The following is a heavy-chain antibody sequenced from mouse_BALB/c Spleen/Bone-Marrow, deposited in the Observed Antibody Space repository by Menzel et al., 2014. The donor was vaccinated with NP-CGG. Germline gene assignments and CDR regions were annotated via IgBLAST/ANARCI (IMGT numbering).Heavy chain of an antibody. Sequence: EVKVVESGGGLVKPGGSLKLSCAASGFTFSDYAMSWVRLTPEKRLEWVATISSGGRYTYYIDSLKGRLTISRDNAKNTLYLQMSSLRSEDTAMFSCTRSGGENALDFWGQGTSATVSS. V-gene: IGHV5-9-1*01. J-gene: IGHJ4*01. CDR1: GFTFSDYA. CDR3: TRSGGENALDF. CDR2: ISSGGRYT.